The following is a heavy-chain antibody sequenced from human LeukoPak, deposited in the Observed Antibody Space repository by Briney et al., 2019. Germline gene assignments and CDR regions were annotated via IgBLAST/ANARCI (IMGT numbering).Heavy chain of an antibody. J-gene: IGHJ4*02. V-gene: IGHV5-51*01. CDR1: GYSFTNYW. CDR3: AQRSSTWYPFNY. CDR2: IYPGDSDT. Sequence: GESLKISCKGSGYSFTNYWIGWVRQMPGKGLEWMGMIYPGDSDTRYSPSFQGQVTISADKSITTAYLQWSSLKASDTAMYYCAQRSSTWYPFNYWGQGTLVTVSS. D-gene: IGHD6-13*01.